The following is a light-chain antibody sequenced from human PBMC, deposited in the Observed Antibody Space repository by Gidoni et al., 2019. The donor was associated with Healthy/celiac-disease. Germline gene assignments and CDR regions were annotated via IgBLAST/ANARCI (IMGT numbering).Light chain of an antibody. Sequence: EIVLTQSPGTLSLSPGDRATLSCRASQSVSSSYLAWYQQKPGQAPRLLIYGASSRATGIPDRFSGSGSETDFTLTISRLEPEDFAVYYWQQYGSSLTFGQGTKVEIK. CDR1: QSVSSSY. V-gene: IGKV3-20*01. CDR2: GAS. J-gene: IGKJ1*01. CDR3: QQYGSSLT.